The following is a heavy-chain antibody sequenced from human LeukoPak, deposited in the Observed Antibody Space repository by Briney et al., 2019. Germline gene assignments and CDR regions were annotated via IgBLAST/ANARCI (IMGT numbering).Heavy chain of an antibody. V-gene: IGHV1-2*02. CDR1: GYTFTGYY. D-gene: IGHD6-6*01. Sequence: ASVKVSCKPSGYTFTGYYMQWVRQAPGQGLEWMGWINPNSGGTNYAQKFQGRVTMTRDTSISTAYMELSRLASDDTAVYYCARDQAALAARPFDYWGQGTLVTVSS. CDR2: INPNSGGT. J-gene: IGHJ4*02. CDR3: ARDQAALAARPFDY.